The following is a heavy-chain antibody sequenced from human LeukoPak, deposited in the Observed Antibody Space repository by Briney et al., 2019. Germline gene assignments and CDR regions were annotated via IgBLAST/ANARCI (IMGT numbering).Heavy chain of an antibody. J-gene: IGHJ4*02. CDR3: ARGGYDSSGYYPDY. CDR2: IYYSGST. CDR1: VFTFSSYA. V-gene: IGHV4-59*08. Sequence: GALRLSCAASVFTFSSYAMIWLRQPPGKGLEWVGYIYYSGSTNYNPSLKSRVTISVDTSKNQFSLKLSSVTAADTAVYYCARGGYDSSGYYPDYWGQGTLVTVSS. D-gene: IGHD3-22*01.